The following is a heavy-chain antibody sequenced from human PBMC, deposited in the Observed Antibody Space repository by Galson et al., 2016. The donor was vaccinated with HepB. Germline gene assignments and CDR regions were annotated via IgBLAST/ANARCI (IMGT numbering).Heavy chain of an antibody. CDR3: GRASYCGRGCYYHFDS. Sequence: SLRLSCAASGFTFSTSWMHWVRQAPGEGLVWVSIGNTDGSNTRYADSVKGRFTISRDNTKSTLYLEMNSLRAEDTAVYYCGRASYCGRGCYYHFDSWGQGTLVTVSS. CDR1: GFTFSTSW. V-gene: IGHV3-74*01. CDR2: GNTDGSNT. D-gene: IGHD2-21*02. J-gene: IGHJ4*02.